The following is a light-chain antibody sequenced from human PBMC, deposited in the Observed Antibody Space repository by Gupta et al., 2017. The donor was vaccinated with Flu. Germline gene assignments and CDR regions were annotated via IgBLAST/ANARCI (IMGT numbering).Light chain of an antibody. CDR2: LNN. V-gene: IGLV1-47*01. Sequence: QSVLTHPTSASGTPGQSVTISCSGSNSSIGSNYVYWYKQLPGTAPKLLIYLNNKRPSGVPDRFSGSKSGTSASLAISGLQSEDEADYYCAAGDDSLSGWVFGGGTKLTVL. CDR3: AAGDDSLSGWV. CDR1: NSSIGSNY. J-gene: IGLJ3*02.